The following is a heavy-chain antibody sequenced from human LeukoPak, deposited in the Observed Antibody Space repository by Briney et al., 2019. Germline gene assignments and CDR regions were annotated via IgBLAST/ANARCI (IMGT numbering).Heavy chain of an antibody. V-gene: IGHV1-2*02. J-gene: IGHJ1*01. CDR3: ARVLIAASLCY. CDR1: GYTFTGYY. Sequence: GASVKVSCEASGYTFTGYYMHWVRQAPGQGLEWMGWINPNSGDTNYAQKFQGRVTMTRDTSISTAYMELSRLRSDDTAVYYCARVLIAASLCYWGQGTLVTVSS. CDR2: INPNSGDT. D-gene: IGHD6-13*01.